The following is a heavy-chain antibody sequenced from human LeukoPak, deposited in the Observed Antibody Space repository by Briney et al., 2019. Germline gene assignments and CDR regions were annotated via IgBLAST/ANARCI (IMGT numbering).Heavy chain of an antibody. V-gene: IGHV4-30-4*01. Sequence: PSETLSLTCTVSGGSISSGDYYWSWIREPPGKGLEWIGYIYYSGSTYYNPSLKSRVTISVDTSKNQFSLKLSSVTAADTAVYYCASGYSSGWIFDYWSQGTLVTVSS. CDR2: IYYSGST. CDR1: GGSISSGDYY. D-gene: IGHD6-19*01. J-gene: IGHJ4*02. CDR3: ASGYSSGWIFDY.